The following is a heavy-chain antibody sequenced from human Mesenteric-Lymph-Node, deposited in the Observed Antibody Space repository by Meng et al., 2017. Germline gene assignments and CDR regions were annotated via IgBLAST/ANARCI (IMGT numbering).Heavy chain of an antibody. Sequence: QVTPNRCGPLPSNPYGIRSLTCGVSGVSISSNSRWTCVRQPPGKGLECIGDIDDSGSTNYNPSLNSRISISLDKSKNHFSLKVNSVTAADTAVYYCARGKQDAWELLAYWGQGALVTVSS. CDR2: IDDSGST. CDR3: ARGKQDAWELLAY. CDR1: GVSISSNSR. J-gene: IGHJ4*02. V-gene: IGHV4-4*02. D-gene: IGHD1-26*01.